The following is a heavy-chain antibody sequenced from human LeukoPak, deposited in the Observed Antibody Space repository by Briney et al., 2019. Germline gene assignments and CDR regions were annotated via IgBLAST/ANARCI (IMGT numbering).Heavy chain of an antibody. CDR1: GGSISSSSYY. CDR3: ARASRTRWPRILTRRLHGEERWFDP. J-gene: IGHJ5*02. V-gene: IGHV4-39*07. Sequence: PSETLSLTCTVSGGSISSSSYYWGWIRQPPGKGLEWIGSIYYSGSTYYNPSLKSRVTISVDTSKNQFSLKLSSVTAADTAVYYCARASRTRWPRILTRRLHGEERWFDPWGQGTLVTVSS. D-gene: IGHD4-17*01. CDR2: IYYSGST.